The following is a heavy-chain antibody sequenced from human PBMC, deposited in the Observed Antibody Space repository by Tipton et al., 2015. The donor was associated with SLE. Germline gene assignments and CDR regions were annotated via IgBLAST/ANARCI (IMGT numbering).Heavy chain of an antibody. Sequence: TLSLTCAVYGGSFSGYYWSWIRQPPGKGLEWLGEINHSGSTNYNPSLKSRVTISVDTSKNQFSLKLRSVTAADTAVYYCARGIWIVVVPAAQDYYYMDVWGKGTTVTVSS. V-gene: IGHV4-34*01. CDR2: INHSGST. CDR3: ARGIWIVVVPAAQDYYYMDV. CDR1: GGSFSGYY. D-gene: IGHD2-2*01. J-gene: IGHJ6*03.